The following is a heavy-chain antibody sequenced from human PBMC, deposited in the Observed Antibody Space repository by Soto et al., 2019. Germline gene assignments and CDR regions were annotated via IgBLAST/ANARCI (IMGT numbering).Heavy chain of an antibody. V-gene: IGHV2-5*02. D-gene: IGHD2-2*01. CDR2: IYWDDDK. CDR3: ARLLRDIVVVPAEEYNWFDP. J-gene: IGHJ5*02. Sequence: SGPTLVNPTQTLTLTCTFSGFSLSTSGVGVGRIRQPPGKALEWLALIYWDDDKRYSPSLKSRLTITKDTSKNQVVLTMTNMDPVDTATYYCARLLRDIVVVPAEEYNWFDPWGQGTLVTVSS. CDR1: GFSLSTSGVG.